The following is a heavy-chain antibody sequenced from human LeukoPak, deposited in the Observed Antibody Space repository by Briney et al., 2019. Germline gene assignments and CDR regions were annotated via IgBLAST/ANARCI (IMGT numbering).Heavy chain of an antibody. D-gene: IGHD6-6*01. CDR3: ARVNFDSSSGVWFDP. CDR2: INHSGST. Sequence: SETLSLTCAVYGGSFSGYYWSWIRQPPGKGLEWIGEINHSGSTYYNPSLKSRVTISVDTSKNQFSLKLSSVTAADTAVYYCARVNFDSSSGVWFDPWGQGTLVTVSS. V-gene: IGHV4-34*01. J-gene: IGHJ5*02. CDR1: GGSFSGYY.